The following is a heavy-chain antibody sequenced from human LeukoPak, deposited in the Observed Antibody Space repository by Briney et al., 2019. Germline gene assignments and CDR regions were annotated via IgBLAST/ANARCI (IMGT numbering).Heavy chain of an antibody. CDR1: GYTFTSYG. D-gene: IGHD3-10*01. CDR3: ARDQGVTMVRGVIIAASDY. CDR2: ISAYNGNT. V-gene: IGHV1-18*01. J-gene: IGHJ4*02. Sequence: ASVKVSCKASGYTFTSYGISWVRQAPGQGLEWMGWISAYNGNTNYAQKLQGRVTMTTDTSTSTAYMELRSLRSDDTAVYYCARDQGVTMVRGVIIAASDYWGQGTLVTASS.